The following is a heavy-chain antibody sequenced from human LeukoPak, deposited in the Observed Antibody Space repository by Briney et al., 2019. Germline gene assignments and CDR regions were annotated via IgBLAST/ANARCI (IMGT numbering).Heavy chain of an antibody. Sequence: GGSLRLSCAASGFTFSSYAMSWVRQAPGKGLDWVSAISGSDSSTHYADSVKGRFTISRDNSKNTLYLQMNSLTAEDTAVYYCARSVAGHEGPFDYWGQGTLSPSPQ. CDR2: ISGSDSST. J-gene: IGHJ4*02. V-gene: IGHV3-23*01. CDR1: GFTFSSYA. CDR3: ARSVAGHEGPFDY. D-gene: IGHD6-19*01.